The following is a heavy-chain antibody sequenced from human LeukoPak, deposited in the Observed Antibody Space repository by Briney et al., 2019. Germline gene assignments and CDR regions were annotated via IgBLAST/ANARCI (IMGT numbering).Heavy chain of an antibody. V-gene: IGHV4-59*01. CDR1: GGFISSYF. CDR3: ARSSYSSGWVGDYYYYYYMDV. D-gene: IGHD6-19*01. J-gene: IGHJ6*03. CDR2: IYYSGST. Sequence: PSETLSLTCTVSGGFISSYFWSWIRQPPGKGLEWIGYIYYSGSTNYNPSLKSRVTISVDTSKNQFSLKLSSVTAADTAVYYCARSSYSSGWVGDYYYYYYMDVWGKGTTVTVSS.